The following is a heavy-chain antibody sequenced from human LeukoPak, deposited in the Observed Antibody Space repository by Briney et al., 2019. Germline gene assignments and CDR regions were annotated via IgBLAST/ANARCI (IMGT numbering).Heavy chain of an antibody. CDR3: ARAGYDFFDY. CDR1: GFTFSSYW. Sequence: GGSLRLSCAASGFTFSSYWMHWVRQAPGKGLVWVSRINSDGSSTSYADSVKGRLTISRDNTKNTLYLQMNSLRAEDTAAYYCARAGYDFFDYWGQGTLVTVSS. D-gene: IGHD5-12*01. J-gene: IGHJ4*02. CDR2: INSDGSST. V-gene: IGHV3-74*01.